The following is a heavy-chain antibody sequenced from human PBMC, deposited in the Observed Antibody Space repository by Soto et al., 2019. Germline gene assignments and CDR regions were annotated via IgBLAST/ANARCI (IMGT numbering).Heavy chain of an antibody. CDR2: ISAYNGNT. CDR1: GYTFTSYG. Sequence: ASVKVSCKASGYTFTSYGISWVRQAPGQGLEWMGWISAYNGNTNYAQKLQGRVTMTTDTSTSTAYMELRSLRSDDTAVYYCAREVYYYGSGSSSWFDPWGQGTLVTVSS. J-gene: IGHJ5*02. D-gene: IGHD3-10*01. CDR3: AREVYYYGSGSSSWFDP. V-gene: IGHV1-18*01.